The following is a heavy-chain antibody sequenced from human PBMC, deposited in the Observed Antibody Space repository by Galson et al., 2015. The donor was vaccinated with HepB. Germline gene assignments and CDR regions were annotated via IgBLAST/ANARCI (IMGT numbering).Heavy chain of an antibody. J-gene: IGHJ5*02. CDR2: INHSGST. D-gene: IGHD4-17*01. CDR1: GGSFSGYY. V-gene: IGHV4-34*01. Sequence: SETLSLTCAVYGGSFSGYYWSWIRQPPGKGLEWIGEINHSGSTNYNPSLKSRVTISVDTSKNQFSLKLSSVTAADTAVYYCARYYGDPPTLWFDPWGQGTLVTVSS. CDR3: ARYYGDPPTLWFDP.